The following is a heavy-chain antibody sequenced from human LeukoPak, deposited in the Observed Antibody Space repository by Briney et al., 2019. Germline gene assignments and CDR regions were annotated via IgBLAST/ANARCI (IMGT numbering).Heavy chain of an antibody. D-gene: IGHD1-26*01. J-gene: IGHJ3*02. CDR1: GYSITTNY. CDR2: VDHIGNT. Sequence: PSETLSLTCTVSGYSITTNYWGWIRQPPGQGLEWIGTVDHIGNTFYNPSLTSRVSISVDTSKNHFFLNLTSATATDTALYYCARVYWRLGAHDAFDIWGEGTMVTVSS. V-gene: IGHV4-38-2*02. CDR3: ARVYWRLGAHDAFDI.